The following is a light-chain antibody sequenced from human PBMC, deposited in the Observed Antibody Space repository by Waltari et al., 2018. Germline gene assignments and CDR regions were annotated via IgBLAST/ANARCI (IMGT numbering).Light chain of an antibody. V-gene: IGLV2-23*02. CDR3: CSYARFYIWV. CDR1: SSNIWNYNH. Sequence: QSALTQPTSVYETPGQSNTNTCTGTSSNIWNYNHNSWYQQHPGKAPKLLISAVAKRPSGVSSRFSGSKSGNTASLTISGLQSDDEAHYYCCSYARFYIWVFGEGTKLTVL. J-gene: IGLJ3*02. CDR2: AVA.